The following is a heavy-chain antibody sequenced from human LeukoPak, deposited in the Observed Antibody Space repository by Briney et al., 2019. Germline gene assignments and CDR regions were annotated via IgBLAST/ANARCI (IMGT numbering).Heavy chain of an antibody. Sequence: GGSLRPSCAASGFSFSTYGMHWVRQAPGKWLEWVAFINNDARNKYFADSVKGRFTISRDNSKNIVSLQMNSLRADDSALYYCARDLSWGFDYWGQGTLVTVSS. CDR1: GFSFSTYG. D-gene: IGHD7-27*01. CDR3: ARDLSWGFDY. V-gene: IGHV3-30*02. CDR2: INNDARNK. J-gene: IGHJ4*02.